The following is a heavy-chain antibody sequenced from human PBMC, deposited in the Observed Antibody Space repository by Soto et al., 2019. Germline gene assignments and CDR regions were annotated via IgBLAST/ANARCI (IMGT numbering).Heavy chain of an antibody. D-gene: IGHD2-15*01. J-gene: IGHJ6*02. CDR3: ARGAVVVPNGLIAGMDV. CDR1: GYSFSNFY. Sequence: ASVKVSCKPSGYSFSNFYVHWVRQAPGQGLEWMGIIDPSSGTTSYTQKFQERVTMTRETSMSTVYMELSRLRSEDTAVYYYARGAVVVPNGLIAGMDVWGLGTTVTVSS. CDR2: IDPSSGTT. V-gene: IGHV1-46*01.